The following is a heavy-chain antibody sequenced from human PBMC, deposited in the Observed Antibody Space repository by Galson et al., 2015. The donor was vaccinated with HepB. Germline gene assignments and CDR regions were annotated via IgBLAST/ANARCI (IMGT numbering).Heavy chain of an antibody. V-gene: IGHV3-23*01. CDR1: GFTFSTYA. D-gene: IGHD6-13*01. CDR2: ISISGGAT. CDR3: GKAKAEYSTSWYSKPHDY. Sequence: SLRLSCAASGFTFSTYAMTWVRQAPGKGLEWVSGISISGGATYYAGSVKGRFTISRGNSKNTLYLHMNSLRAEDTAVYFCGKAKAEYSTSWYSKPHDYWGQGTLVTVSS. J-gene: IGHJ4*02.